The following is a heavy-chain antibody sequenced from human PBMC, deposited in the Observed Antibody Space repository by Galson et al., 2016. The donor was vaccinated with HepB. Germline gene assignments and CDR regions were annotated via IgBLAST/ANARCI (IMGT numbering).Heavy chain of an antibody. J-gene: IGHJ4*02. CDR3: AKDHGPDYGDYVSYFDY. CDR1: GFIFSSYG. V-gene: IGHV3-30*18. Sequence: SLRLSCAVSGFIFSSYGMHWVRQAPGKGLEWVAVISYDGSNKYYADSVKGRFTISRDNSKNTLYLQMNSLRAEDTAVYYCAKDHGPDYGDYVSYFDYWGQGTLVTVSS. CDR2: ISYDGSNK. D-gene: IGHD4-17*01.